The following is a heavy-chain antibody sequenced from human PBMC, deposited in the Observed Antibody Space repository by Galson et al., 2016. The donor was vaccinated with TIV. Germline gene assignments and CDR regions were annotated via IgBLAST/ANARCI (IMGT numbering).Heavy chain of an antibody. CDR1: GFSLNTRGMR. V-gene: IGHV2-70*04. Sequence: PALVKPTQTLTLTCTFSGFSLNTRGMRVSWIRQPPGKALEWLARIDWDDDKFYSTSLKSRLTISKDTSKNQVVLRMRNLDPEDTATYFCARSTARGACIDYWGQGTLVTVSS. CDR3: ARSTARGACIDY. D-gene: IGHD3-10*01. J-gene: IGHJ4*02. CDR2: IDWDDDK.